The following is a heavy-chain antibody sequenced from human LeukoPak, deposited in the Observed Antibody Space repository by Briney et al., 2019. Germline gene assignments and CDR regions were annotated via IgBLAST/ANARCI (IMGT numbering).Heavy chain of an antibody. CDR2: MDPSGSQK. CDR3: AIWTSGNY. V-gene: IGHV3-7*01. CDR1: GFTFSSYS. J-gene: IGHJ4*02. Sequence: SGGSLRLSCAASGFTFSSYSMNWVRQAPGKGLQWVANMDPSGSQKRYVDSVRGRFTISKDSPGTSLYLDMHSLRAEDTAIYYCAIWTSGNYWGQGTLVTVSS. D-gene: IGHD3/OR15-3a*01.